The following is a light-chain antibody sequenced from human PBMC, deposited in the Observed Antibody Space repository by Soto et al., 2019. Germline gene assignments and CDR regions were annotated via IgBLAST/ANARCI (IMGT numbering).Light chain of an antibody. Sequence: EIVLTQSPVTLSLSPGERATLSCRASQSVRTYLAWYQVKPGQAPRLLIYDASSRASGVPARFSGSGSGTDFTLTISSLEPEDFALYYCQRRNSWPPITFGQGRRLEI. CDR1: QSVRTY. J-gene: IGKJ5*01. CDR3: QRRNSWPPIT. V-gene: IGKV3-11*01. CDR2: DAS.